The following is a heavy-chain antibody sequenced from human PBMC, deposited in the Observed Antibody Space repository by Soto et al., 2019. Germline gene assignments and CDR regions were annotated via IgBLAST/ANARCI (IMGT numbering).Heavy chain of an antibody. V-gene: IGHV2-5*02. J-gene: IGHJ1*01. CDR1: GLSLRTSGVG. CDR2: IYWDDDK. Sequence: SGPTLSHPTRPLTLTRTFSGLSLRTSGVGVAWIRRPPGKALEWLALIYWDDDKHYNPSLKSRLTITKDTTNNQVVLTMTNMDPVDTASYYGAHEDHDYSNYFEHWGQGTLVTVSS. CDR3: AHEDHDYSNYFEH. D-gene: IGHD4-4*01.